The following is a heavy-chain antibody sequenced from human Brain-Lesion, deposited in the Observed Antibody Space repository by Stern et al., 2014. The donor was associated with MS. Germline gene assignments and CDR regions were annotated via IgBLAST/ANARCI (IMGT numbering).Heavy chain of an antibody. CDR2: ITPFTGNT. D-gene: IGHD4-17*01. J-gene: IGHJ4*02. CDR1: GNTFTNRY. CDR3: AEGGSYGFVY. V-gene: IGHV1-45*02. Sequence: QEQLGQSGAEVKKTGSSVKVSCQASGNTFTNRYLHWVRQAPGQALEWMGWITPFTGNTNYAQNFQDRVTITMDRSMSTAYMDLSSLRSDDTAIYFCAEGGSYGFVYWGQGTLVTVSS.